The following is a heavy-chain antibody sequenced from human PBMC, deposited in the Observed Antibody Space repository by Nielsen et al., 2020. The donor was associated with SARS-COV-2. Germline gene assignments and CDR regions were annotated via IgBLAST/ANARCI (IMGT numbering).Heavy chain of an antibody. CDR3: ARVSLAARELDY. CDR2: IFHSGNT. D-gene: IGHD2-15*01. V-gene: IGHV4-38-2*02. J-gene: IGHJ4*02. CDR1: GYSISSGDY. Sequence: SETLSLTCTVSGYSISSGDYWGWIRQPPGKGLEWIGSIFHSGNTYYNPSLKSRVTISVDTSKNQFSLKLTSVTAADTAVYYCARVSLAARELDYWGQGALVTVSS.